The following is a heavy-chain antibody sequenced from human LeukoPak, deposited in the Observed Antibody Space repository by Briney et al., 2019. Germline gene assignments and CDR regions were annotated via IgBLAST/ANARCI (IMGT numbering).Heavy chain of an antibody. CDR1: GGSISSGSYY. Sequence: SETLSLTCTVSGGSISSGSYYWSWIRQPAGKGLEWIGRIYTSGSTNYNPSLKSRVTISVDTSKNQFSLKLSSVTAADTAVYYCAGEPLVGGFDYWGQGTLVTVSS. CDR3: AGEPLVGGFDY. CDR2: IYTSGST. D-gene: IGHD1-26*01. V-gene: IGHV4-61*02. J-gene: IGHJ4*02.